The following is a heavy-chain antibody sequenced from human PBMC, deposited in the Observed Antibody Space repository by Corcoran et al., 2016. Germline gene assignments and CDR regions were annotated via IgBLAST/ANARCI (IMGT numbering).Heavy chain of an antibody. CDR3: ARAPRGLTGTSSDFDY. Sequence: QVQLVQSGAEVKKPGASVKVSCKASGYTFTSYYLHWVRQAPGQGLEWMGIINPSGGSTSYAQKFQGRVTMTRDTSTSTVYMGLSSLRSEDTAVYYCARAPRGLTGTSSDFDYWGQGTLVTVSS. J-gene: IGHJ4*02. V-gene: IGHV1-46*01. CDR1: GYTFTSYY. CDR2: INPSGGST. D-gene: IGHD1-7*01.